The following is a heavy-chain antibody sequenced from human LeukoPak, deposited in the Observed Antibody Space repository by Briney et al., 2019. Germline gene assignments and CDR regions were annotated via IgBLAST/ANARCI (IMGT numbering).Heavy chain of an antibody. J-gene: IGHJ4*02. Sequence: SETLSLTCAVYGGSFSGYYWSWIRQPPGKGLEWIGEINHSGSTNYNPSLKSRVTISVDTSKNQFSLKLSSVTAADTAVYYCARLLHTWLVRLGGDYWGQGTLVTVSS. CDR3: ARLLHTWLVRLGGDY. V-gene: IGHV4-34*01. D-gene: IGHD6-19*01. CDR1: GGSFSGYY. CDR2: INHSGST.